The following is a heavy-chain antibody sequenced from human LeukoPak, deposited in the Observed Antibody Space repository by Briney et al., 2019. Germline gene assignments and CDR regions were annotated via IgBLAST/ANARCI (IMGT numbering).Heavy chain of an antibody. CDR2: MQTSGRI. V-gene: IGHV4-4*07. D-gene: IGHD6-13*01. Sequence: PSETLSLTCTVSGGSITSYHWSWVRQPAGKGLEWIGRMQTSGRIDYNLSLKSRLTMSVDRSKNQLSLKLTSVSAADTAVYYCARGHSGSWSVFDYWGQGTLVTISS. CDR1: GGSITSYH. J-gene: IGHJ4*02. CDR3: ARGHSGSWSVFDY.